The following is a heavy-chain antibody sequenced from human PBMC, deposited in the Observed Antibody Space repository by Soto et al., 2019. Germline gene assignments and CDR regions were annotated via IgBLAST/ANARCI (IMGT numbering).Heavy chain of an antibody. CDR2: MNTNSDDT. V-gene: IGHV1-8*01. Sequence: ASVKVSCKTSGYTFTSYDINWVRQAPGQGLEWVGWMNTNSDDTRSAQKFRGRLTLARDKSMRAVYMKLSNLRPDDTAVYYCAREWSAAGHFYGMDVWGQGTTVTVSS. CDR3: AREWSAAGHFYGMDV. CDR1: GYTFTSYD. D-gene: IGHD6-13*01. J-gene: IGHJ6*02.